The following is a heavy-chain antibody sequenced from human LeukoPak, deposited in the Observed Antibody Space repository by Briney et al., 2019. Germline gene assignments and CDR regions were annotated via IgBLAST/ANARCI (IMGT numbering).Heavy chain of an antibody. J-gene: IGHJ3*02. D-gene: IGHD1-26*01. CDR3: ASAVPAIVIPQNGFDI. CDR1: GFTFNGYY. CDR2: IHPYSGGS. V-gene: IGHV1-2*06. Sequence: ASVKVSCKASGFTFNGYYVHWARQAPGQGLEWMGRIHPYSGGSNSAQKFQGRVTMARVMSINTVYMELSGLRSDDTALYYCASAVPAIVIPQNGFDIWGPGTMVTVSS.